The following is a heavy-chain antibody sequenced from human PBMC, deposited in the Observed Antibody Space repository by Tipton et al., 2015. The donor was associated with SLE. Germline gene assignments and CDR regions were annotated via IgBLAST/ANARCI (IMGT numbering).Heavy chain of an antibody. CDR1: GGSISSGSYY. CDR3: AREVWGYYDFWSGTTMDNWFDP. V-gene: IGHV4-61*09. J-gene: IGHJ5*02. CDR2: IYTSGST. D-gene: IGHD3-3*01. Sequence: TLSLTCTVSGGSISSGSYYWSWIRQPAGKGLEWIGYIYTSGSTNYNPSLKSRVTISVDTSKNQFSLKLNSVTPEDTAVYYCAREVWGYYDFWSGTTMDNWFDPWGQGTLVTVSS.